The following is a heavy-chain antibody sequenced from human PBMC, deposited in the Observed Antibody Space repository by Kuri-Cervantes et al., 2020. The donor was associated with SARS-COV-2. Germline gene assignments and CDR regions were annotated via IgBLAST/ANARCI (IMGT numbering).Heavy chain of an antibody. V-gene: IGHV3-48*03. CDR1: GFTFSSYE. Sequence: GGSLRFSCAASGFTFSSYEMNWVRQAPGKGLEWVSYISSSGSTIYYADSVKGRFTISRDNSKNTLYLQMNSLRAEDTTVYYCAKDSLHYWGQGTLVTVSS. CDR3: AKDSLHY. J-gene: IGHJ4*02. CDR2: ISSSGSTI.